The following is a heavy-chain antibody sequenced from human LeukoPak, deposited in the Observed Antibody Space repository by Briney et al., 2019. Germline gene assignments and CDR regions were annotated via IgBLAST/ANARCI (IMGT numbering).Heavy chain of an antibody. CDR3: AKEIGRLGVPLYDY. Sequence: TGGSLRLSCAASGFTFTTYPMTWVRRAPGRGLEWVSAIGTSGNSKYYAVSVRGRFTVSRDNFKNSLYLQMNSLRAEDTAVYYCAKEIGRLGVPLYDYWGRGTLVTASS. CDR1: GFTFTTYP. J-gene: IGHJ4*02. V-gene: IGHV3-23*01. D-gene: IGHD3/OR15-3a*01. CDR2: IGTSGNSK.